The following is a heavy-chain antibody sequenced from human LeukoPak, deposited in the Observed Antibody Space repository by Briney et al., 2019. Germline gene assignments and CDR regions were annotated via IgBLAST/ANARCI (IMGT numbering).Heavy chain of an antibody. J-gene: IGHJ3*02. Sequence: GRSLRLSCAASGFTFNPYAIHWVRQAPGKGLEWLAISSYDGGNDHYADSVKGRFTISRDNAKNTLYLQMNSLRIEDTAVYYCARDKDAYGDYSAAFDIWGQATRVTVSS. D-gene: IGHD4-17*01. CDR3: ARDKDAYGDYSAAFDI. V-gene: IGHV3-30-3*01. CDR1: GFTFNPYA. CDR2: SSYDGGND.